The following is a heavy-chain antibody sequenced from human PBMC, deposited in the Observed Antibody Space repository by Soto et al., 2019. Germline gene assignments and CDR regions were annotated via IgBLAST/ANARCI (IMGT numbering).Heavy chain of an antibody. CDR3: AKDKSEGGPLDF. Sequence: GGSLRLSCAASGFSFSSYAMSWARQAPGKGLEWVAAIFGDGTTTYYADSVKGRFTISRDNSNNTLYVQMNSLRAEDTAVYYCAKDKSEGGPLDFWGQGTLVTVSS. D-gene: IGHD2-15*01. J-gene: IGHJ4*02. V-gene: IGHV3-23*01. CDR1: GFSFSSYA. CDR2: IFGDGTTT.